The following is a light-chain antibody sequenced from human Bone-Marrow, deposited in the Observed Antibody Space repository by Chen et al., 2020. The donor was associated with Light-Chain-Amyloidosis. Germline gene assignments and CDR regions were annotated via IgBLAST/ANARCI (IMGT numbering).Light chain of an antibody. CDR1: SSDVGGDNH. V-gene: IGLV2-14*01. Sequence: QSSLNQPASVSGSPGQSITISCTGTSSDVGGDNHVSWDQQHQDKAPKLMIYEVTNRPSWVPDRFSSAKSDNTASLTISGLQTEAEADYFCSAYTITNTLVFGSGTRVTVL. CDR2: EVT. CDR3: SAYTITNTLV. J-gene: IGLJ1*01.